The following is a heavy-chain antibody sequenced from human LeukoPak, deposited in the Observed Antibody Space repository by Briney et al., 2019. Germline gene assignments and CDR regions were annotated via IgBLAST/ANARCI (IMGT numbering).Heavy chain of an antibody. CDR3: AKDMCDFWSGYSGAFDI. V-gene: IGHV3-9*01. Sequence: GGSLRLSCAASGFTFDDYAMHWVRQAPGKGLEWVSVICWDGGSIGYADSVKGRFTISRDNAKNSLYLQMNSLRAEDTALYYCAKDMCDFWSGYSGAFDIWGQGTMVTVSS. D-gene: IGHD3-3*01. CDR1: GFTFDDYA. CDR2: ICWDGGSI. J-gene: IGHJ3*02.